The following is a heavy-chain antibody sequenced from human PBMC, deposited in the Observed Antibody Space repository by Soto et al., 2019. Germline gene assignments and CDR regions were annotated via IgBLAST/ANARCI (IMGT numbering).Heavy chain of an antibody. CDR1: GFTFSSYN. Sequence: EVQLVESGGGLVQPGGSLRLSRAASGFTFSSYNMNWVRQAPGKGLEWVSYISSSSSTIYYADSVKGRFTISRDNAKNSLYLQMNSLKDEDTAVYYCARQMEYCSSTSCYISWGQGTLVTVSS. CDR2: ISSSSSTI. J-gene: IGHJ4*02. D-gene: IGHD2-2*02. CDR3: ARQMEYCSSTSCYIS. V-gene: IGHV3-48*02.